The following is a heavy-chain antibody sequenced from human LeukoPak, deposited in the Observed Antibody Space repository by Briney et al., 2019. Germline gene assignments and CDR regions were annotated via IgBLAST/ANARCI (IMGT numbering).Heavy chain of an antibody. CDR2: ISSSETTI. V-gene: IGHV3-11*01. Sequence: GGSLRLSCAASGFTFSDYYMSWIRQAPGKGLEWVSYISSSETTIYYADSVKGRFTISRDNAKNSLYLQMNSLRAEGTAVYYCAKDGCGGDCYSSHFDYWGQGTLVTVSS. CDR3: AKDGCGGDCYSSHFDY. J-gene: IGHJ4*02. CDR1: GFTFSDYY. D-gene: IGHD2-21*02.